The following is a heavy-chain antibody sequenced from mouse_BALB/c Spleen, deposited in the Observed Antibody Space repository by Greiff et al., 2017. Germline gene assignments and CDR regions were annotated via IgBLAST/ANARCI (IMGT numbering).Heavy chain of an antibody. D-gene: IGHD2-1*01. CDR2: IDPSDSYT. V-gene: IGHV1-69*02. J-gene: IGHJ3*01. Sequence: QVQLKQPGAELVKPGASVKLSCKASGYTFTSYWMHWVKQRPGQGLEWIGEIDPSDSYTNYNQKFKGKATLTVDKSSSTAYMQLSSLTSEDSAVYYCARKAFDYGNSQGFAYWGQGTLVTVSA. CDR1: GYTFTSYW. CDR3: ARKAFDYGNSQGFAY.